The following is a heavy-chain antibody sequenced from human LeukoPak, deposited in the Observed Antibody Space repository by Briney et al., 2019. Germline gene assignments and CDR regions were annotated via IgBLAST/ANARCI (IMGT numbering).Heavy chain of an antibody. CDR3: ARARGKKSHFDY. CDR2: INHSGST. Sequence: PSETLSLTCAVYGGSFSGYYWSWIRQPPGKGLEWIGEINHSGSTNYNPSLKSRVTISVDTSKNQFSLKLSSVTAADTAVYYCARARGKKSHFDYWGQGTLVTVSS. V-gene: IGHV4-34*01. J-gene: IGHJ4*02. CDR1: GGSFSGYY.